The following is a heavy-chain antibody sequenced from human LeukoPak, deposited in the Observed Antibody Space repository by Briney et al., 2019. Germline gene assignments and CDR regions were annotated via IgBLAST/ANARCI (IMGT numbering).Heavy chain of an antibody. V-gene: IGHV3-23*01. D-gene: IGHD3-10*01. CDR1: GFTLNNDA. J-gene: IGHJ5*02. CDR3: AKDSLNWFGESIS. CDR2: INGDTT. Sequence: GGSLRLSCAASGFTLNNDAMSWVRQAPGKGLEWVSAINGDTTHYAGSVKGRFTISRDNSKNTLYLQLNSLGVEDTAVYYCAKDSLNWFGESISWGQGTLVTVSS.